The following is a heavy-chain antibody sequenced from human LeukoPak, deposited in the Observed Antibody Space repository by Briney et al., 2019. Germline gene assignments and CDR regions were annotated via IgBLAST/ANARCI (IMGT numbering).Heavy chain of an antibody. V-gene: IGHV3-30-3*01. CDR2: ISYDGSNK. D-gene: IGHD6-13*01. Sequence: GGSLRLSCAASGFTFSSYWMSWVRQAPGKGLEWVAVISYDGSNKYYADSVKGRFTISRDNSKNTLYLQMNSLRAEDTAVYYCARGGAAAGTRGGYYFDYWGQGTLVTVSS. CDR1: GFTFSSYW. CDR3: ARGGAAAGTRGGYYFDY. J-gene: IGHJ4*02.